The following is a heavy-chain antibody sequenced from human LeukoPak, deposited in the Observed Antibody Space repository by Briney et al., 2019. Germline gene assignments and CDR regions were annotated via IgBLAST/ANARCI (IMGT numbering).Heavy chain of an antibody. Sequence: GGSLRLSCAASGFTFSDYYMSWIRQAPGKGLEWVSYISSSGSTIHYADSVKGRFTISRDNAKNSLYLQMNSLRAEDTAVYYCARAGRKSRGVDIVRKKETDYYYMDVWGKGTTVTVSS. CDR3: ARAGRKSRGVDIVRKKETDYYYMDV. CDR2: ISSSGSTI. CDR1: GFTFSDYY. J-gene: IGHJ6*03. V-gene: IGHV3-11*04. D-gene: IGHD2-15*01.